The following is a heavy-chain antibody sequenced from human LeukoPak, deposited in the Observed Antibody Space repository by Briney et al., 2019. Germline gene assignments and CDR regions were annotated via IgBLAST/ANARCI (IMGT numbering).Heavy chain of an antibody. CDR1: GYTFTSLD. D-gene: IGHD3-22*01. Sequence: ASVKVSCKASGYTFTSLDISWVRQANGQGLEWLGWMNPKNGNTGYAQKFQGRVTMTRNTSISTAYMELSSLRSEDTAVYYCARGLRYYDSSGYLAENDYWGQGTLVTVSS. V-gene: IGHV1-8*02. CDR3: ARGLRYYDSSGYLAENDY. CDR2: MNPKNGNT. J-gene: IGHJ4*02.